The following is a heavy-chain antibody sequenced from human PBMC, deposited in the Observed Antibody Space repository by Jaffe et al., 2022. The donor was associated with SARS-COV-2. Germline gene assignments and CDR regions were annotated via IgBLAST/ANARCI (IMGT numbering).Heavy chain of an antibody. CDR3: ARLAELLSPIGERDYGMDV. D-gene: IGHD3-10*01. J-gene: IGHJ6*02. V-gene: IGHV4-59*01. Sequence: QVQLQESGPGLVKPSETLSLTCTVSGGSISSYYWSWIRQPPGKGLEWIGYIYYSGSTNYNPSLKSRVTISVDTSKNQFSLKLSSVTAADTAVYYCARLAELLSPIGERDYGMDVWGQGTTVTVSS. CDR2: IYYSGST. CDR1: GGSISSYY.